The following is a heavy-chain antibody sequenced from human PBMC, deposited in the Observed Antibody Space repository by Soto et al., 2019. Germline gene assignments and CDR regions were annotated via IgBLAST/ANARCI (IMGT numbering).Heavy chain of an antibody. Sequence: ASVKVSCKASGYTFTGYYMHWVRQAPGQGLEWMGWINPNSGGTNYAQKFQGRVTMTRDTSISTAYMELSRLRSDDTAVYYCAIRPAVAGTRQFDYWGQGTLVTVPQ. D-gene: IGHD6-19*01. CDR3: AIRPAVAGTRQFDY. V-gene: IGHV1-2*02. CDR1: GYTFTGYY. J-gene: IGHJ4*02. CDR2: INPNSGGT.